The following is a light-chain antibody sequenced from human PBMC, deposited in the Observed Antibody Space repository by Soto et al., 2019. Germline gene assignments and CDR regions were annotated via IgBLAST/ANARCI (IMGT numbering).Light chain of an antibody. V-gene: IGKV3-11*01. J-gene: IGKJ1*01. CDR1: QSVSSY. Sequence: DIVLTQSPATLSLSPGQTATLSCRASQSVSSYLAWYQQKPGQAPRLLMYEASTRATGIPARFSGGGSGTDFTLTISSLEPEDFAVYYCQQRSDWPWTFGQGTKVDIK. CDR2: EAS. CDR3: QQRSDWPWT.